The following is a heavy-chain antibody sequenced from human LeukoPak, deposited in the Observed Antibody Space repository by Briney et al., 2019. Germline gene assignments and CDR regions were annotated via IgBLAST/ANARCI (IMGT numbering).Heavy chain of an antibody. V-gene: IGHV3-48*02. D-gene: IGHD3-22*01. CDR3: ATDTYYYDRTDSSGYY. Sequence: GGSLRLSCVASGFTFSTYNMNWVGQAPGKGLEGVAYIYSGGGTIYYVDSVKGRLTISRDNAGTSLYLQMNHLRDEDTAVYYCATDTYYYDRTDSSGYYWGQGTLVTVSS. CDR1: GFTFSTYN. CDR2: IYSGGGTI. J-gene: IGHJ4*02.